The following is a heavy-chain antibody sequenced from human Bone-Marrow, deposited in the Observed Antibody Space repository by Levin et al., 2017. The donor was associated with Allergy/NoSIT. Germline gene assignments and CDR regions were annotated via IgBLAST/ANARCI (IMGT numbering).Heavy chain of an antibody. V-gene: IGHV3-43D*03. Sequence: GGSLRLSCAASGFNFDDYAMNWVRQAPGKALEWVSLISWDGSSTHYAGSVKGRFTISRDNSKNSLYLQMNSLRPEDTAFYYCTKKGPMGDFPTDWYFDLWGRGTLVTVSS. CDR1: GFNFDDYA. CDR3: TKKGPMGDFPTDWYFDL. J-gene: IGHJ2*01. CDR2: ISWDGSST. D-gene: IGHD3-16*01.